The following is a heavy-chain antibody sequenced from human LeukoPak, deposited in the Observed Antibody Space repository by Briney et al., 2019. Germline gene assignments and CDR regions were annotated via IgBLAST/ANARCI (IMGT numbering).Heavy chain of an antibody. CDR2: IRYDGSNK. CDR1: GFTFSSYG. CDR3: AKDSKRWKTYYYEAGSYYFDY. V-gene: IGHV3-30*02. D-gene: IGHD3-10*01. Sequence: PGRSLRLSCAASGFTFSSYGMHWVRQAPGKGLEWVAFIRYDGSNKYYADFVKGRFTISRDNSKNTLYLQMNSLRPEDTAVYYCAKDSKRWKTYYYEAGSYYFDYWGQGTRVTVSS. J-gene: IGHJ4*02.